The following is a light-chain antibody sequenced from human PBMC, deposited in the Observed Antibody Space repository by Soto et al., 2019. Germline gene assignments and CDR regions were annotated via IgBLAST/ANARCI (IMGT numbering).Light chain of an antibody. V-gene: IGLV2-8*01. CDR3: SSYAGSNKFVV. CDR1: SSDVGGYNY. CDR2: EVS. J-gene: IGLJ2*01. Sequence: QSVLTQPPSASGSPGQSVTISCTGTSSDVGGYNYVSWYQQHPGKAPKLMIYEVSKRPSGVPDRFSDSKSGNPASLTVSGLQADDEADYDCSSYAGSNKFVVFGGGTKVTVL.